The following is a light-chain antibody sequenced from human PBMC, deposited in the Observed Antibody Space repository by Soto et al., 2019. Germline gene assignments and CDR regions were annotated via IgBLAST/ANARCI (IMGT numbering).Light chain of an antibody. CDR3: NSYTTNSYHV. CDR1: SSDVGASIF. J-gene: IGLJ1*01. V-gene: IGLV2-14*01. Sequence: HCALAQPASVAGSPGHSITISCTGTSSDVGASIFVSWYQQHPGKAPKLMIYAISSRPSGVSYRFSGSKSGNTASLTISGLQAEEEADYYCNSYTTNSYHVLGTGTKVTVL. CDR2: AIS.